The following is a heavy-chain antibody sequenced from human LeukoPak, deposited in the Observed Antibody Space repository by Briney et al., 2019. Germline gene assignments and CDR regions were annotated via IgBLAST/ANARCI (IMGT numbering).Heavy chain of an antibody. CDR3: ARHLGVGGTGTTPAADDWFNP. Sequence: ASVKVSCKASGYTFIDYYVYWVRQAPGQGLEWMGWINPNSGATHYAQKFQGRVTMTRDTSINIGYMEVSGLTSDDTAVYFCARHLGVGGTGTTPAADDWFNPWGQGTLVTVSS. J-gene: IGHJ5*02. D-gene: IGHD1-1*01. CDR2: INPNSGAT. CDR1: GYTFIDYY. V-gene: IGHV1-2*02.